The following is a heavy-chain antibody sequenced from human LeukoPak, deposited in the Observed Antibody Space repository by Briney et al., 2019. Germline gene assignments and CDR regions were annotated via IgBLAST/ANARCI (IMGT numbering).Heavy chain of an antibody. V-gene: IGHV4-59*01. CDR1: GGSISSYY. D-gene: IGHD1-14*01. CDR3: AGIGQAYDY. J-gene: IGHJ4*02. CDR2: IYYSGST. Sequence: SSETLSLTCTVSGGSISSYYWSWIRQPPGKGLGWIGYIYYSGSTNYNPSLKSRITMSVDTSKNQFSLKLSSVTAADTAVYYCAGIGQAYDYWGQGTLVTVSS.